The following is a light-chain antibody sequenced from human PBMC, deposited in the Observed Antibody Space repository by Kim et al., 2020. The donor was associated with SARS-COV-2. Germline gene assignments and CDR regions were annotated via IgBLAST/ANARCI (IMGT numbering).Light chain of an antibody. Sequence: QSALTQPPSVSGSPGQSVTISCTGTSSDIGSYNRVSWYQQPPGTAPKLIIYEVNNRPSGVPDRFSGSKSGNTASLTLSGLQAEDEADYYCSSFTTSKTLLLGGGTQLTVL. CDR1: SSDIGSYNR. V-gene: IGLV2-18*02. CDR2: EVN. J-gene: IGLJ2*01. CDR3: SSFTTSKTLL.